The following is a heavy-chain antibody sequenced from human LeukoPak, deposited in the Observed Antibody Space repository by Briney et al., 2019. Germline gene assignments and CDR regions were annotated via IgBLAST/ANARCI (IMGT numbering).Heavy chain of an antibody. CDR2: IYYSGST. CDR3: ARGRGIAAAGTWYFDY. CDR1: GGSISSYY. V-gene: IGHV4-59*01. Sequence: SETLSLTCTVSGGSISSYYWSWIRQPPGKGREWIGYIYYSGSTNYNPSLKSRVTISVDTSKNQFSLKLSSVTAADTAVYYCARGRGIAAAGTWYFDYWGQGTLVTVSS. D-gene: IGHD6-13*01. J-gene: IGHJ4*02.